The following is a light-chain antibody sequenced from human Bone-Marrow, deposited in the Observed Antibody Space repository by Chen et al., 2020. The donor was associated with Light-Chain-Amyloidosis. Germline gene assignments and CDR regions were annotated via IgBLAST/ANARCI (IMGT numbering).Light chain of an antibody. CDR2: WAS. CDR3: QQYYRAPPIT. CDR1: QSLLFSARNKNY. Sequence: DVVLTQSPGALAVSLGGRATINCRSSQSLLFSARNKNYLAWYQQKPGQPPQLLIYWASPRASGVPERSSGGGSWTEFTPTISNVQAEEVAVYYCQQYYRAPPITFGQGTRLEIK. J-gene: IGKJ5*01. V-gene: IGKV4-1*01.